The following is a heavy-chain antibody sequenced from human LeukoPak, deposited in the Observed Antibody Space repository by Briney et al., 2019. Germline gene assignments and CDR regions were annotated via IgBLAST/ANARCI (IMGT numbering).Heavy chain of an antibody. CDR3: ARSGASSSGWPFDY. J-gene: IGHJ4*02. Sequence: PSETLALTCAVSGGSISSGYYWGWIRQPPGKGLEWIGNIYHDGSTYYNPSLKSRVTISVDASKNQFSLKLNSVTAADTAVYYCARSGASSSGWPFDYWGQGTLVTVSS. CDR1: GGSISSGYY. CDR2: IYHDGST. V-gene: IGHV4-38-2*01. D-gene: IGHD6-19*01.